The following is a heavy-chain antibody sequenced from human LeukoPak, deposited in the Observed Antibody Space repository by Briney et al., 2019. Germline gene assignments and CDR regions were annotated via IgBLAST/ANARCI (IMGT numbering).Heavy chain of an antibody. D-gene: IGHD2/OR15-2a*01. CDR3: AGHHPRNTVDF. CDR1: GGSISSYY. CDR2: ISDIGSI. J-gene: IGHJ4*02. V-gene: IGHV4-59*08. Sequence: SETLSLTCTVSGGSISSYYWSWIRQLPGKGLEWVAYISDIGSINYNPSLKSRVTISLDTSKNQFSLKLSSVTAADTAVYYCAGHHPRNTVDFWGQGTLVTVSS.